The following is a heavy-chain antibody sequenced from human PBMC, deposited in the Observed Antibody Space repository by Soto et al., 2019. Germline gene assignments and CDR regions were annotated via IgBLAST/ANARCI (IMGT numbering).Heavy chain of an antibody. CDR3: VKDESINWYSGHFRH. Sequence: GESLRLSCAASGFTFDDYAMHWVRQVPGKGLEWVSGINWNSGSIGYADSVKGRFAISRDNAKNSLHLQMNSLRAEDTAFYYCVKDESINWYSGHFRHWGQGT. V-gene: IGHV3-9*01. CDR2: INWNSGSI. CDR1: GFTFDDYA. J-gene: IGHJ1*01. D-gene: IGHD6-13*01.